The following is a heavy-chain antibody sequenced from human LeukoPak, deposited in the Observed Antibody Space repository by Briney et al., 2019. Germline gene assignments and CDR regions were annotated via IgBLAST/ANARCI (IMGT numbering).Heavy chain of an antibody. CDR3: ARQLCSGGTCYLDF. D-gene: IGHD2-15*01. V-gene: IGHV5-51*01. Sequence: GESLKISCEGSGYSFTNYWIVWVRQMPGKGLEWMGIIYPFDSDTRYSSSFQGQVAISADKSISTAYLQWSSLKASDIAMYYCARQLCSGGTCYLDFWGQGTLVTVSS. J-gene: IGHJ4*02. CDR1: GYSFTNYW. CDR2: IYPFDSDT.